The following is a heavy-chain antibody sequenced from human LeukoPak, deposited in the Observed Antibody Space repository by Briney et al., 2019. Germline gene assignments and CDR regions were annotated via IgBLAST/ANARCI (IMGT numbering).Heavy chain of an antibody. J-gene: IGHJ3*02. CDR2: ISWNSGSI. D-gene: IGHD6-13*01. V-gene: IGHV3-9*03. CDR3: AKGIGVTAAEDAFDI. Sequence: GRSLRLSCAASGFTFDDYAMHWVRQAPGKGLEWVSGISWNSGSIGYADSVKGRFTISRDNAKNSLYLQMNSLRAEDMALYYCAKGIGVTAAEDAFDIWGQGTMVTVSS. CDR1: GFTFDDYA.